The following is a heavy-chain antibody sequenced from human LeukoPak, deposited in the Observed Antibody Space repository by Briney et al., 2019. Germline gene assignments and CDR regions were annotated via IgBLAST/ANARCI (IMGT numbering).Heavy chain of an antibody. V-gene: IGHV5-51*01. CDR2: IYPGDSDT. Sequence: GESLKISCKGSGYSFTSYWIGWVRQIPGKGLEWMGIIYPGDSDTRYSPSFQGQVTISADKSISTAYLQWSSLKAPDTALYYCARTEGRYGGNAQGDFDYWGQGTLVTVSS. CDR1: GYSFTSYW. CDR3: ARTEGRYGGNAQGDFDY. D-gene: IGHD4-23*01. J-gene: IGHJ4*02.